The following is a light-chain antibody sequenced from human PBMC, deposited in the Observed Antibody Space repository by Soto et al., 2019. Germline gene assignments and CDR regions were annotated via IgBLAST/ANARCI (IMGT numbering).Light chain of an antibody. CDR2: GAS. V-gene: IGKV3D-20*02. CDR3: QQRGDWPPYT. CDR1: QTVSSSY. J-gene: IGKJ2*01. Sequence: EIVLTQSPGTLSLSPGERATLSYRASQTVSSSYLAWYQQKPGQAPRLLIYGASTRATGIPGRFSGSASGTDFTLTISRLEPEDFAVYYCQQRGDWPPYTFGQGTKLEI.